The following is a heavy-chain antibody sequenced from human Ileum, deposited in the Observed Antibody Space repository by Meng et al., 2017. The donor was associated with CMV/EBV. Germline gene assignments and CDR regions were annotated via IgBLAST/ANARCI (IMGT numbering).Heavy chain of an antibody. D-gene: IGHD2-2*01. J-gene: IGHJ6*02. Sequence: GESLKISCAASGFTFSSYGMNWVRQAPGKGLEWVAYTSASSSFTYYADSVRGRFYIFRDNANNSLYLQMNSLTAEDTAGYYCGRDQSQLLPVREYYYGMDVWGQGTTVTVSS. V-gene: IGHV3-21*06. CDR2: TSASSSFT. CDR1: GFTFSSYG. CDR3: GRDQSQLLPVREYYYGMDV.